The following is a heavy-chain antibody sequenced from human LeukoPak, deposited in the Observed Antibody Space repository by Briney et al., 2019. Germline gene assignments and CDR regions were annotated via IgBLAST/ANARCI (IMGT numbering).Heavy chain of an antibody. D-gene: IGHD6-19*01. J-gene: IGHJ4*02. CDR2: ISGSGGNT. V-gene: IGHV3-23*01. CDR3: AKEALPGIAVAGRVY. CDR1: GFTFSSYG. Sequence: GGSLRLSCAASGFTFSSYGMSWVRQAPGMGLEWVSAISGSGGNTYYADSVRGRFTISRDNSKNTVYLQMNSLRAEDTAVYFCAKEALPGIAVAGRVYWGQGTLVTVSS.